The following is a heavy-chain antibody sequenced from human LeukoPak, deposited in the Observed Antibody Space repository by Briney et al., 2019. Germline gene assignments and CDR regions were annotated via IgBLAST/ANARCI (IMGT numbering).Heavy chain of an antibody. J-gene: IGHJ4*02. CDR2: ISYDGSNK. V-gene: IGHV3-30-3*01. CDR1: GFTFSSYA. D-gene: IGHD1-1*01. CDR3: ARGYNWNDSPFDY. Sequence: PGGSLRLSCAASGFTFSSYAMHWVRQAPGKGLEWVAVISYDGSNKYYADSVKGRFTISRDNSKNTLYLQMNSLRAEDTAVYYCARGYNWNDSPFDYWGQGTLVTVSS.